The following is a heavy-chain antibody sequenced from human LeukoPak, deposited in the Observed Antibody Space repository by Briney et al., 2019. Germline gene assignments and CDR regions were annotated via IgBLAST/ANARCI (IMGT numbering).Heavy chain of an antibody. D-gene: IGHD6-6*01. CDR2: ISSSSSYI. V-gene: IGHV3-21*04. CDR3: AKVPSSIWLVPDY. CDR1: GFTFSSYS. J-gene: IGHJ4*02. Sequence: PGGSLRLSCAASGFTFSSYSMNWVRQAPAKGLEWVSSISSSSSYIYYADSVKGRFTISRDNSKNTLYLQMNSLRAEDTAVYYCAKVPSSIWLVPDYWGQGTLVTVSS.